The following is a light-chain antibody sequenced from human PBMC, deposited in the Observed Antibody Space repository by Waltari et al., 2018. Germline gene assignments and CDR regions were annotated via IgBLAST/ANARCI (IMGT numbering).Light chain of an antibody. Sequence: EIVMTQSPATLSVSPGERATLSCRASQSVSSNLAWYQQKPGQAPRLLIYGASTRATGTPARFSGSGCGTEFTLTISSLQSEDFAVYYWQQYNNWPRTFGQGTKVEIK. V-gene: IGKV3-15*01. J-gene: IGKJ1*01. CDR3: QQYNNWPRT. CDR2: GAS. CDR1: QSVSSN.